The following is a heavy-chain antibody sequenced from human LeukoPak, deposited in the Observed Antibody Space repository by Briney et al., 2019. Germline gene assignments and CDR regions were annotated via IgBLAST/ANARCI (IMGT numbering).Heavy chain of an antibody. Sequence: TGGSLRLSCAASGFTFSNFWMHWVRQAPGKGLVKVARINSDGSATNYADSVKGRFTISRDNAKNTLFLQMNSLTADDTAVYYCAPCSNGSPGYWGQGTLVTVSS. CDR1: GFTFSNFW. CDR3: APCSNGSPGY. D-gene: IGHD2-8*01. J-gene: IGHJ4*02. V-gene: IGHV3-74*01. CDR2: INSDGSAT.